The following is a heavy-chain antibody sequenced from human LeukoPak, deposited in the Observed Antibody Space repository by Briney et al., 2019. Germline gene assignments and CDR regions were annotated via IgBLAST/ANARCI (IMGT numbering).Heavy chain of an antibody. CDR3: ATTVEMATSGAFDI. V-gene: IGHV4-59*01. CDR1: GGSISSYY. CDR2: IYYSGST. J-gene: IGHJ3*02. D-gene: IGHD5-24*01. Sequence: SGTLSLTCTVSGGSISSYYWSWIRQPPGKGLEWIGYIYYSGSTNYNPSLKSRVTISVDTSKNQFSLKLSSVTAADTAVYYCATTVEMATSGAFDIWGQGTMVTVSS.